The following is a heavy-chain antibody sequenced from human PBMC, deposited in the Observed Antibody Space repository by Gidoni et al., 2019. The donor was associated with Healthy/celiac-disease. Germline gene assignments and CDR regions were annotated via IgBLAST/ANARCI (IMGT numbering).Heavy chain of an antibody. CDR3: ARHSSGLKEWFGEMSPVHYYFDY. Sequence: QVQLQESGPGLVKPSETLSLPCTASGGSISSHYWGWLRQPPGKGLEWSGYIYYSGSTNYNPSLKSRVTISVDTSKNQFSLKLSSVTAADTAVYYCARHSSGLKEWFGEMSPVHYYFDYWGQGTLVTVSS. D-gene: IGHD3-10*01. V-gene: IGHV4-59*08. CDR2: IYYSGST. J-gene: IGHJ4*02. CDR1: GGSISSHY.